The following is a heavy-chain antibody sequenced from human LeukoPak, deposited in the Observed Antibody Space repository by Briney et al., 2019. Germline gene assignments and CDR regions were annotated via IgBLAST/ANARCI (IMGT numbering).Heavy chain of an antibody. CDR3: ARNPYYYDSSGLFGAFDI. V-gene: IGHV1-69*13. CDR2: IIPIFGTA. Sequence: GASVKVSCKASGGTFSSYAISWVRQAPGQGLEWMGGIIPIFGTANHAQKFQGRVTITADESTSTAYMELSSLRSEDTAVYYCARNPYYYDSSGLFGAFDIWGQGTMVTVSS. J-gene: IGHJ3*02. CDR1: GGTFSSYA. D-gene: IGHD3-22*01.